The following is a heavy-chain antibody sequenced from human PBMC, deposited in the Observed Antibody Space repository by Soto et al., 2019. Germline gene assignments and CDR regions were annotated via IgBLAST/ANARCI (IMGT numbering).Heavy chain of an antibody. CDR2: INHSGSA. CDR1: GGSFSDHF. Sequence: SETLSLTCAVYGGSFSDHFWCWIRQPPGKGLEWIGEINHSGSASYNPSLQSRVSMSVDTSKNLFSLKLNSVTAADTAVYYCASYFDLLAYWGQGALVTVSS. V-gene: IGHV4-34*01. J-gene: IGHJ4*02. D-gene: IGHD3-10*01. CDR3: ASYFDLLAY.